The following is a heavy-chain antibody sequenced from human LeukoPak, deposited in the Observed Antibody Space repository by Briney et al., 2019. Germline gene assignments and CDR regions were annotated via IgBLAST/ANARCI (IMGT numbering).Heavy chain of an antibody. J-gene: IGHJ4*02. CDR2: MNPNSGNT. CDR3: ASMTAAAGTRPFDY. Sequence: GASVKXSXXXXXXXXXXYDINWVRQAXGQGLEWMGWMNPNSGNTGYAQKFQGRVTMTRNTSISTDYMELSSLRSEDTAVYYCASMTAAAGTRPFDYWGQGTLVTVSS. V-gene: IGHV1-8*01. CDR1: XXXXXXYD. D-gene: IGHD6-13*01.